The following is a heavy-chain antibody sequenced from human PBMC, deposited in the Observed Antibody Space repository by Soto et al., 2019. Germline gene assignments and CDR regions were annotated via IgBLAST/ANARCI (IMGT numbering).Heavy chain of an antibody. Sequence: QVQLQESGPGLVKPSETLSLTCTVSGGSVSSGSYYWSWIRQPPGKGLEWIGYIYYSGSTNYNPSLKSRVTISVDTSKNQFSLKLSSVTAADTAVYYCARLHCSGGSCYFDYWGQGTLVTVSS. CDR2: IYYSGST. D-gene: IGHD2-15*01. J-gene: IGHJ4*02. CDR1: GGSVSSGSYY. CDR3: ARLHCSGGSCYFDY. V-gene: IGHV4-61*01.